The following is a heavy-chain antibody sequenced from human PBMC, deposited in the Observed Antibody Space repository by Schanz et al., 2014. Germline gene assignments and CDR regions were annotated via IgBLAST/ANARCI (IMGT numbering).Heavy chain of an antibody. CDR3: ARDPFYDRSGGYLGTLDI. CDR1: GYNFTTYG. J-gene: IGHJ3*02. CDR2: ISAYNGNT. Sequence: QVQLVQSGAEVKKPGASLKVSCKASGYNFTTYGISWVRQAPGQGLEWMGWISAYNGNTDFAQKLQGRVTMTTDTSTSTAYMALRSLRSDDTAVYYCARDPFYDRSGGYLGTLDIWGHGTMVTVSS. V-gene: IGHV1-18*01. D-gene: IGHD3-22*01.